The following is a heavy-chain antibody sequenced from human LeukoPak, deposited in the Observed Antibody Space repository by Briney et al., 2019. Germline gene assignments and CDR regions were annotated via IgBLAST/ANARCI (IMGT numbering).Heavy chain of an antibody. J-gene: IGHJ5*02. D-gene: IGHD4-17*01. CDR1: GYTFTGYY. CDR3: AREDGDYGINWFDP. CDR2: INPNSGGT. V-gene: IGHV1-2*06. Sequence: ASVKVSCKASGYTFTGYYMHWVRQAPGQGLEWMGRINPNSGGTNYAQKFQSRVTMTRDTSISTAYMELSRLRSDDTAVYYCAREDGDYGINWFDPWGQGTLVTVSS.